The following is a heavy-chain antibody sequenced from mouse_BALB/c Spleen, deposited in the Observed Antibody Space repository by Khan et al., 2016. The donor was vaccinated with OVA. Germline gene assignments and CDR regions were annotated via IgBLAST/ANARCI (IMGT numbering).Heavy chain of an antibody. D-gene: IGHD2-10*01. Sequence: QVQLKQSGPGLEAPSQSLSITCHISGFSLMNYGVHWVCQPPGKGLEWLVVIWSDGSTTYNSVLKFRLTISKDKSNSHVFLKMNSLQTDDTAMYFCTRQPYYQYNIMDYWGQETSDTIPS. J-gene: IGHJ4*01. CDR1: GFSLMNYG. CDR2: IWSDGST. CDR3: TRQPYYQYNIMDY. V-gene: IGHV2-6-1*01.